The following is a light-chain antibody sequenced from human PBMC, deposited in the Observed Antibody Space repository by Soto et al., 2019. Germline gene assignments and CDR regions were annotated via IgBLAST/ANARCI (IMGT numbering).Light chain of an antibody. J-gene: IGKJ1*01. CDR2: GAS. CDR1: QSVSSSY. V-gene: IGKV3-20*01. CDR3: QQYGSSPRT. Sequence: EIVLTQSPGTLSLSPGERATLSCRASQSVSSSYLAWYQQKPGQAPWLLIYGASSRAPGIPDRFSGSGSGTDFTLTISRLEPEDFAVYYCQQYGSSPRTFGQGTKVDIK.